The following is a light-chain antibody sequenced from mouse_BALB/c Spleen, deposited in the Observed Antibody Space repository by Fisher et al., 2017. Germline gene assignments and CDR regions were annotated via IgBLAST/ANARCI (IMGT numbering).Light chain of an antibody. J-gene: IGKJ4*01. Sequence: IVMTQSTAIMSASPGEKVTMTCRASSSVSYMHWFQQKPGTSPKLWIYSTSNLASGVPARFSGSGSGTSYSLTISRMEAEDAATYYCQQWSSNPFTFGSGTKLEIK. CDR2: STS. V-gene: IGKV4-57*01. CDR1: SSVSY. CDR3: QQWSSNPFT.